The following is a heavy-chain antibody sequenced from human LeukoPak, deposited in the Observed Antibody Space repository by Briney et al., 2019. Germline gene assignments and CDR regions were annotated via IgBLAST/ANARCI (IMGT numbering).Heavy chain of an antibody. V-gene: IGHV4-59*01. D-gene: IGHD4-17*01. CDR2: IYYSGST. CDR1: GGSISSYY. J-gene: IGHJ6*03. CDR3: ASRGDYGDYVRGNYYYYYMDV. Sequence: SETLSLTCTVSGGSISSYYWSWIRQPPGKGLEWTGYIYYSGSTNYNPSLKSRVTISVDTSKNQFSLKLSSVTAADTAVYYCASRGDYGDYVRGNYYYYYMDVWGKGTTVTVSS.